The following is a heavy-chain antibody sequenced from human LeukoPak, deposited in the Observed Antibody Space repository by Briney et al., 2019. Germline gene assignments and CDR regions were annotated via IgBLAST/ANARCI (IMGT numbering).Heavy chain of an antibody. J-gene: IGHJ6*03. CDR2: IYYSGTT. Sequence: SETLSLTCTVSGGSICSSHYYWGSSRQTPGKGLEWIGTIYYSGTTYYNPSLESRATISEDTSKNQFSLTLRSVTAADTAVYYCARQIPDYYYDYIDVWGKGTTVTVSS. D-gene: IGHD2-21*01. CDR1: GGSICSSHYY. V-gene: IGHV4-39*01. CDR3: ARQIPDYYYDYIDV.